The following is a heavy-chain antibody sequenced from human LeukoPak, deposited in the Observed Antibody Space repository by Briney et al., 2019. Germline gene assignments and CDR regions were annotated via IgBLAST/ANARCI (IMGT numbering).Heavy chain of an antibody. J-gene: IGHJ3*02. CDR2: SSYSGDT. V-gene: IGHV4-59*08. D-gene: IGHD6-19*01. CDR3: AGTVGSSGWYGAFDI. Sequence: SETLSLTCTVSGGSISSCYWSWIRQPPGKGLEWIGYSSYSGDTHYNPSLKSRVTISVDTSKNQFSLKLSSVTAADTAVYYCAGTVGSSGWYGAFDIWGQGTMVTVSS. CDR1: GGSISSCY.